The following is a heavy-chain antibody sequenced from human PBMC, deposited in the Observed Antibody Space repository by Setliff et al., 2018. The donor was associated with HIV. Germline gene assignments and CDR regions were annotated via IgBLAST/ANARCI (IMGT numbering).Heavy chain of an antibody. CDR3: ARSRSTRDAFDT. J-gene: IGHJ3*02. CDR1: GFTVIDYA. V-gene: IGHV3-21*01. Sequence: GESLRLSCEASGFTVIDYALNWVRQAPGKGLEWVSSISSSGSYIYYAASLKGRFTITRDNARNSLYLEMSTLRAEDTALYYCARSRSTRDAFDTWGRGTMVTVSS. D-gene: IGHD2-2*01. CDR2: ISSSGSYI.